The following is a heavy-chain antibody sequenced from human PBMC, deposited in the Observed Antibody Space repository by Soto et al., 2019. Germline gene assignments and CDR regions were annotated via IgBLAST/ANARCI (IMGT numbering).Heavy chain of an antibody. V-gene: IGHV1-69*06. D-gene: IGHD2-2*02. Sequence: SVKVSCKASGGTFSSYAISWVRQAPGQGLEWMGGIIPIFGTANYAQKFQGRVTITADKSTSTAYMELSSLRSEDTAVYYCARTCSSTSCYSYYYYGMDVWGQGTTVTVSS. CDR1: GGTFSSYA. CDR3: ARTCSSTSCYSYYYYGMDV. J-gene: IGHJ6*02. CDR2: IIPIFGTA.